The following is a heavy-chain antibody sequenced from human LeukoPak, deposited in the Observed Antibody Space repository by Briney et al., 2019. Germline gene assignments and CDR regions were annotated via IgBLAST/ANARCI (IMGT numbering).Heavy chain of an antibody. CDR1: GGSISSFY. CDR3: ARHNDDGSDFFDY. J-gene: IGHJ4*02. Sequence: SETLSLTCTVSGGSISSFYWSWIRQPPGKGLEWIGYIYYSGSTNYNPSLKSRVTISVDTSKNQFSLRLSSATAADTAVYYCARHNDDGSDFFDYWGQGTLVTVSS. CDR2: IYYSGST. V-gene: IGHV4-59*08. D-gene: IGHD1-1*01.